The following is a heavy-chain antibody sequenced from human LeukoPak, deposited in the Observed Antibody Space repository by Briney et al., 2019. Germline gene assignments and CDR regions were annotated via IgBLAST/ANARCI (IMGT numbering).Heavy chain of an antibody. CDR3: TKDRFPAAFDI. CDR1: GFTFHTYG. Sequence: PGGSLRLSCAASGFTFHTYGMHWVRQAPGKGLEWVAFIRYDATNKFYGDSVKGRFTVARDNSKNTLYLQMNSLRVEDTAVYYCTKDRFPAAFDIWGQGTLVTVSS. CDR2: IRYDATNK. V-gene: IGHV3-30*02. D-gene: IGHD3-10*01. J-gene: IGHJ3*02.